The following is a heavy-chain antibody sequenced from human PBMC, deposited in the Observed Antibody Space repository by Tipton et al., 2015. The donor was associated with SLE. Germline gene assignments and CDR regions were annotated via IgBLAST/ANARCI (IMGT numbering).Heavy chain of an antibody. CDR1: GGSFSGYY. J-gene: IGHJ4*02. V-gene: IGHV4-34*09. Sequence: TLSLTCAVYGGSFSGYYWSWIRQPPGKGLEWIGEINHSGSTNYNPPLKSRVTISVDTSKNQFSLKLSSVTAADTAVYYCARGDVITLDYWGQGTLVTVSS. CDR2: INHSGST. CDR3: ARGDVITLDY. D-gene: IGHD3-16*01.